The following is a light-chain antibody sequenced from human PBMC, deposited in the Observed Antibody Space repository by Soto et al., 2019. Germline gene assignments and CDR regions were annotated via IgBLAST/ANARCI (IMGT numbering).Light chain of an antibody. CDR2: EVN. CDR1: SSDIGYYDY. V-gene: IGLV2-14*01. Sequence: QSALTQPDSVSGSPGQSITISCTGTSSDIGYYDYVSWYQHHSGKAPKLIIYEVNNRPSGVSNRFSGSKSVNTASLTISGLQAEDEADYYCSSHSSSSAYYVFGTGTKLTVL. CDR3: SSHSSSSAYYV. J-gene: IGLJ1*01.